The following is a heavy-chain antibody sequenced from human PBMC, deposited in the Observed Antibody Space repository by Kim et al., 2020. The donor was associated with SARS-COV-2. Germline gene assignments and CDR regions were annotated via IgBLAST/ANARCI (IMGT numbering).Heavy chain of an antibody. D-gene: IGHD2-8*01. CDR3: ARFGVEAGLDF. Sequence: EKDYADVAKGGFSISRDNAKNSLSLQLNSLRAEDTAVYYCARFGVEAGLDFWAQGTLVTVSS. V-gene: IGHV3-7*01. J-gene: IGHJ4*02. CDR2: EK.